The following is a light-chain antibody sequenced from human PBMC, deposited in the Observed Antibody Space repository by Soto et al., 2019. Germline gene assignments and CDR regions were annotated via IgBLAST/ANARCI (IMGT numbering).Light chain of an antibody. CDR3: MQATELPWT. V-gene: IGKV2D-29*01. J-gene: IGKJ1*01. CDR2: EVS. CDR1: QSLLYGHGKTY. Sequence: DIVMTQTPLSLSVTPGQPASISCKSSQSLLYGHGKTYLYRYLQKPGQPPQVLMYEVSNRFSGVPDRFSGSGSGTDFTLKISRVEAEDVGVYYCMQATELPWTFGQGTKVEIK.